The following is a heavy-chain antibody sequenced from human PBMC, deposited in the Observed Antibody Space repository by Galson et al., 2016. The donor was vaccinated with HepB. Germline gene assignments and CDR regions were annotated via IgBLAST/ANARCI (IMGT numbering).Heavy chain of an antibody. Sequence: LSLTCGVYGGSFSGYYWSWVRQPPGKGLEWIGDINHSRSTNYNPSLKSRVIISVDMSKNQFSLKLSSVTAADTAVYYCASQEDDYGDYYYYGMDVWGQGTTVTVSS. CDR3: ASQEDDYGDYYYYGMDV. V-gene: IGHV4-34*01. CDR2: INHSRST. J-gene: IGHJ6*02. CDR1: GGSFSGYY. D-gene: IGHD4-17*01.